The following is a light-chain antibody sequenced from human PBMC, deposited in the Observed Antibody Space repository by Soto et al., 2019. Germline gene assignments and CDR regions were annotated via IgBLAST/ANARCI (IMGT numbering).Light chain of an antibody. V-gene: IGKV3-20*01. CDR3: QQCGRTPYT. CDR2: GAS. J-gene: IGKJ1*01. CDR1: QSVSGSY. Sequence: EIVLTQSPATLSLSAGDRATLSCRASQSVSGSYLAWYQQQRGQAPRLLIYGASSRAAGVPDRFSGSGSGTDFTLTISRLESEDFAVYYCQQCGRTPYTFGQGTRVEIK.